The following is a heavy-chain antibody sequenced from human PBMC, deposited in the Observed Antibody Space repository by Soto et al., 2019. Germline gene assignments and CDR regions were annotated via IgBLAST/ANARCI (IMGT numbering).Heavy chain of an antibody. CDR3: AREGLVLVTTTVNSDYYYYAMDV. D-gene: IGHD5-12*01. V-gene: IGHV1-69*13. Sequence: ASVKVSCKASGDTFSTYTITWMRQAPGQGLEWMGGIIPRSATSKYAQKFQGRVTITADESTSTVYMELSTLRPEDTAVYYCAREGLVLVTTTVNSDYYYYAMDVWGQGTTVTVSS. CDR1: GDTFSTYT. J-gene: IGHJ6*02. CDR2: IIPRSATS.